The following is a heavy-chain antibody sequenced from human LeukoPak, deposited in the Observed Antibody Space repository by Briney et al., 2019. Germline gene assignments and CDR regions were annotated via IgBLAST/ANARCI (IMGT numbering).Heavy chain of an antibody. V-gene: IGHV4-39*01. CDR1: GDSISSTTYW. D-gene: IGHD4-11*01. Sequence: PSETLSLTCTVSGDSISSTTYWWGWIRQSPGKGLEWIGSMSYVGITSYNPSLKSRATISVDTSKNQFSLVLNSVTAADTAVYYCTRLPLDYSLDHWGQGTPVSVSS. CDR3: TRLPLDYSLDH. CDR2: MSYVGIT. J-gene: IGHJ4*02.